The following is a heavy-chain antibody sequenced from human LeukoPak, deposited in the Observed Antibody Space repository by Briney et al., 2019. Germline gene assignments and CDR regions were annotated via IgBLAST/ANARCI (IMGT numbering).Heavy chain of an antibody. CDR3: VTDIRSGWRNY. CDR2: FDPEDGEP. Sequence: ASVKVSCKVSGYTLTESSMHWVRQAPGNGLEWMGGFDPEDGEPIYAQKTQGRVTMTEDTSVHTAYMELRSLRSEDTAVYYCVTDIRSGWRNYWGQGTLITVSS. V-gene: IGHV1-24*01. J-gene: IGHJ4*02. D-gene: IGHD6-19*01. CDR1: GYTLTESS.